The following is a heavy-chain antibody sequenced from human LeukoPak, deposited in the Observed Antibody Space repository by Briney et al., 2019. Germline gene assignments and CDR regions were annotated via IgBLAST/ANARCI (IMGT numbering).Heavy chain of an antibody. CDR1: GGSISSSSYY. CDR3: ARHGENDVEMATIDY. J-gene: IGHJ4*02. Sequence: PSETLSLTCTGSGGSISSSSYYWGWIRQPPGKGLEWIGSIYYSGSTYYNPSLKSRVTISVDTSKNQFSLKLSSVTAADTAVYYCARHGENDVEMATIDYWGQGTLVTVSS. CDR2: IYYSGST. D-gene: IGHD5-24*01. V-gene: IGHV4-39*01.